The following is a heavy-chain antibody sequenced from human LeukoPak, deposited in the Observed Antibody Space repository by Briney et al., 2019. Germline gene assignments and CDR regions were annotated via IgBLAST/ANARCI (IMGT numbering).Heavy chain of an antibody. CDR1: GFTFSSYG. V-gene: IGHV3-30*03. D-gene: IGHD3-10*01. Sequence: GGSLRLSCAASGFTFSSYGMHWVRQAPGKGLEWVAVISYDGSNKYYANPVKGRFTISRDNSKNTLYLQMNSLRAEDTAVYYCARDSGSGSYLDYWGQGTLVTVSS. J-gene: IGHJ4*02. CDR2: ISYDGSNK. CDR3: ARDSGSGSYLDY.